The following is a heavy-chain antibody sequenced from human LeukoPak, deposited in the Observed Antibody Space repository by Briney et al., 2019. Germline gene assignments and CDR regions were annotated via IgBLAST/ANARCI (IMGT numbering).Heavy chain of an antibody. Sequence: GGSLRLSCAASGFTFSSYWMHWVRQVPGKGLVWVSRTNSDGSSTSYAASVKGRFTISRDNAKNTMYLQMNSLRAEDTAVYYCAGSYVSRSFDYWGQGTLVTVSS. V-gene: IGHV3-74*01. CDR2: TNSDGSST. CDR1: GFTFSSYW. J-gene: IGHJ4*02. D-gene: IGHD3-16*01. CDR3: AGSYVSRSFDY.